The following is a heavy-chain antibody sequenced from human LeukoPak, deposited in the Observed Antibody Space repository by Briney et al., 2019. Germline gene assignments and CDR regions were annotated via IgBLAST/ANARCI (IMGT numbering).Heavy chain of an antibody. CDR3: ARKDIVVVVAATAPNWFDP. CDR1: GGSISSSSYY. CDR2: IYYSGST. D-gene: IGHD2-15*01. V-gene: IGHV4-39*07. J-gene: IGHJ5*02. Sequence: PSETLSLTCTVSGGSISSSSYYWGWIRQPPGKGLEWIGSIYYSGSTYYNPSLKSRVTISVDTSKNQFSLKLSSVTAADTAVYYCARKDIVVVVAATAPNWFDPWGQGTLVTVSS.